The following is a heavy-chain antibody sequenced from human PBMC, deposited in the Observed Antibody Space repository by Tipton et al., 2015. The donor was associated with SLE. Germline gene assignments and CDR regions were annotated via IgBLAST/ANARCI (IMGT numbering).Heavy chain of an antibody. V-gene: IGHV4-59*01. CDR3: ARGGIAVAGTRTYFGY. J-gene: IGHJ4*02. Sequence: TLSLTCTVSDGSISSYYWSWIRQPPGKGLEWIGYIYYSGSTNHNPSLKSRVTISVDTSKNQFSLKLSSVTAADTAVYYCARGGIAVAGTRTYFGYWGQGTLVTVSS. D-gene: IGHD6-19*01. CDR2: IYYSGST. CDR1: DGSISSYY.